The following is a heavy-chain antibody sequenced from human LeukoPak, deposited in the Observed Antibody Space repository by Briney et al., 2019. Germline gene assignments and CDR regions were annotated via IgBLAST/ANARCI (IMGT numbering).Heavy chain of an antibody. CDR1: GFTFSSYA. Sequence: PGGSLRLSCAASGFTFSSYAMSWVRQAPGKGLEWVSAISGSGGSTYYADSVKGRFTISRDNSKNTLYLQLNSLRVEDTAVYYCAKAHGGSYHSGIDWGQGTLVIVSS. CDR3: AKAHGGSYHSGID. V-gene: IGHV3-23*01. D-gene: IGHD1-26*01. CDR2: ISGSGGST. J-gene: IGHJ4*02.